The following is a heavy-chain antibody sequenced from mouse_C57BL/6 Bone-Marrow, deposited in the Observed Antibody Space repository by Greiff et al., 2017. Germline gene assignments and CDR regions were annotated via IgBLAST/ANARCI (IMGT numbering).Heavy chain of an antibody. CDR1: GYTFTSYG. D-gene: IGHD1-1*01. CDR2: IYPRSGNT. J-gene: IGHJ4*01. Sequence: QVQLQQSGAELARPGASVKLSCKASGYTFTSYGISWVKQRTGPGLEWIGEIYPRSGNTYYNEKFKGKATLTADKASSTACMELRSLTSEDSAVYFCARQRLRKRGYAMDYWGQGTSVTVSS. CDR3: ARQRLRKRGYAMDY. V-gene: IGHV1-81*01.